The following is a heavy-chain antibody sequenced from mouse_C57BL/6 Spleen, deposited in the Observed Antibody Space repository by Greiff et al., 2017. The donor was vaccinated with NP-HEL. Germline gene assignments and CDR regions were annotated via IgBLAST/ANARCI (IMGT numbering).Heavy chain of an antibody. D-gene: IGHD1-1*01. CDR3: ARSSITTVVATPHWYFDV. CDR1: GYTFTDYN. Sequence: VQLQQSGPELVKPGASVKIPCKASGYTFTDYNMDWVKQSHGKSLEWIGDINPNNGGTIYNQKFKGKATLTVDKSSSTAYMELRSLTSEDTAVYYCARSSITTVVATPHWYFDVWGTGTTVTVSS. CDR2: INPNNGGT. V-gene: IGHV1-18*01. J-gene: IGHJ1*03.